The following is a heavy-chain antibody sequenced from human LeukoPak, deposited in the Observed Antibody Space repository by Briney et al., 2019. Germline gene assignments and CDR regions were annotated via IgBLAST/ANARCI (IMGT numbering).Heavy chain of an antibody. CDR1: GGSFSGYY. J-gene: IGHJ6*02. V-gene: IGHV4-34*01. CDR2: INHSGST. Sequence: SETLSLTCAVYGGSFSGYYWSWIRQPPGKGLEWIGEINHSGSTNYNPSLKSRVTISVDTSKNQFSLKLSSVTAADTAVYYCARGGYYYYGMDVRGQGTTVTVSS. CDR3: ARGGYYYYGMDV.